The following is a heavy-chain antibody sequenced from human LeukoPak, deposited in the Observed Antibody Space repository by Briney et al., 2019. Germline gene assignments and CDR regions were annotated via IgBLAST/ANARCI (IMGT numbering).Heavy chain of an antibody. J-gene: IGHJ4*02. V-gene: IGHV4-4*07. CDR3: ARDNWSSWFPTFFDY. Sequence: SETLSLTCTVSGGSISSYYWSWIRQPAGKGLEWIGRIYTSGSTNYNPSLKSRVTMSVGTSKNQFSLKLSSVTAADTAVYYCARDNWSSWFPTFFDYWGQGTLVTVSS. CDR1: GGSISSYY. CDR2: IYTSGST. D-gene: IGHD6-13*01.